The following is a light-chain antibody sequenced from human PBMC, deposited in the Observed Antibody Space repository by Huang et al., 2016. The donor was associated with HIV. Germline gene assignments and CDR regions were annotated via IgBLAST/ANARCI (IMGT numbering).Light chain of an antibody. J-gene: IGKJ2*01. CDR1: QSILFRSNNGNY. Sequence: DIVMTQSPDSLAVSLGERATINCKSSQSILFRSNNGNYLAWYQQKLGQPPKLLIFWASTRGSGVPDRFSGSGSGSNFTLTISNLQAEDVAVYYCQQYYTTPYTFGQGTKLDIK. CDR3: QQYYTTPYT. V-gene: IGKV4-1*01. CDR2: WAS.